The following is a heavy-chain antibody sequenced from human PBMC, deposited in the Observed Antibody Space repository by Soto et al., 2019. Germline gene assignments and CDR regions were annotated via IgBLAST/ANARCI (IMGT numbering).Heavy chain of an antibody. CDR3: AAGIVVVPAAIEGAGYYYYYGMDV. CDR2: IIPIFGTA. J-gene: IGHJ6*02. D-gene: IGHD2-2*02. V-gene: IGHV1-69*06. CDR1: GGTFSSYA. Sequence: VASVKVSCKASGGTFSSYAISWVRQAPGQGLEWMGGIIPIFGTANYAQKFQGRVTITADKSTSTAYMELSSLRSEDTAVYYCAAGIVVVPAAIEGAGYYYYYGMDVWGQGTTVTVSS.